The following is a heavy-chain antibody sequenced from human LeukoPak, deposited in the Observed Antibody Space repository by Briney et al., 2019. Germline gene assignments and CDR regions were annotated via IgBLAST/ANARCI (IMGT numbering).Heavy chain of an antibody. CDR1: GGSISGYY. CDR2: IYYNGST. CDR3: AREERYCSSTSCLYYFDY. V-gene: IGHV4-59*01. Sequence: SDTLSLTCTVSGGSISGYYWSWIRQPPGKGLEWIGYIYYNGSTNYHPSLKSRVTISVDTSKNQFSLKLSSVTAADTAVYYCAREERYCSSTSCLYYFDYWGQGTLVTVSS. D-gene: IGHD2-2*01. J-gene: IGHJ4*02.